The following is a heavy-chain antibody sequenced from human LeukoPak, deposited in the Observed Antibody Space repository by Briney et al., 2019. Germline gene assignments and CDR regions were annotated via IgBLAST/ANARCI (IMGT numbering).Heavy chain of an antibody. Sequence: SETLSHTCTVSGGSISIYYWSWIRPPAGEGLEWIGRIYTSGSTNYNPSLKSRVTMSVDTSKTQFSLNLSSLTAVNTAVYYCARDLCAAAGTYYYYYGMDVWGQGTTVTVSS. CDR2: IYTSGST. J-gene: IGHJ6*02. D-gene: IGHD6-13*01. V-gene: IGHV4-4*07. CDR3: ARDLCAAAGTYYYYYGMDV. CDR1: GGSISIYY.